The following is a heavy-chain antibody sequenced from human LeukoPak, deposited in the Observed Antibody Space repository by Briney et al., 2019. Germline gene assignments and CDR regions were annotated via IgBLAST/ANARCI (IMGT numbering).Heavy chain of an antibody. J-gene: IGHJ4*02. CDR3: TRYNNDHFDY. Sequence: GGSLRLSCAGSGFTFGGYGMNWFRQTPGKGLEWVAVIAYDGSRAFYADSVKGRLTISRDNSKNTMSVQMDDLRAEDTAVYYCTRYNNDHFDYWGQGTLVTVSS. CDR2: IAYDGSRA. V-gene: IGHV3-33*01. D-gene: IGHD1-14*01. CDR1: GFTFGGYG.